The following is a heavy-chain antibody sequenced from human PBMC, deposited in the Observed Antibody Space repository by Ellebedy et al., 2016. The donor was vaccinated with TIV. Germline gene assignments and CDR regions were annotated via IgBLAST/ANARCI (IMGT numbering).Heavy chain of an antibody. CDR2: IYYSVST. J-gene: IGHJ4*02. Sequence: MPSETLSLTCTVSGASISGYYWGWIRQPPGTTLEWTGYIYYSVSTNYNPSLKSRVTISVDTSKNQFSLNLSSVTAADTAVYYCARVSRYFEYWGQGILVPVSS. CDR1: GASISGYY. CDR3: ARVSRYFEY. V-gene: IGHV4-59*01.